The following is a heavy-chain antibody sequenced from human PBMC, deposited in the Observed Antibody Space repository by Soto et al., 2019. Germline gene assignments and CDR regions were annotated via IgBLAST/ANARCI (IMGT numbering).Heavy chain of an antibody. CDR1: GGSISSYY. D-gene: IGHD3-3*01. J-gene: IGHJ6*01. CDR2: IYTSGST. CDR3: AREHYDFWSGYGGMDV. Sequence: SETLSLTCTVSGGSISSYYWSWIRQPAGKGPEWIGRIYTSGSTNYNPSLKSRVTMSVETSKNQFSLKLSSVTAADTAVHYCAREHYDFWSGYGGMDVRGQGTKVTVS. V-gene: IGHV4-4*07.